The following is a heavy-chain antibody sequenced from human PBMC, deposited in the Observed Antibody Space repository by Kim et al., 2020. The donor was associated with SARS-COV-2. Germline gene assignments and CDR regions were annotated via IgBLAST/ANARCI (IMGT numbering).Heavy chain of an antibody. J-gene: IGHJ4*02. CDR3: ASPASYCSSTSCYPFNFDY. Sequence: GESLKISCKGSGYSFTSYWISWVRQMPGKGLEWMGRIYPSDSYTNYSPSFQGHVTISADKSISTAYLQWSSLKASDTAMYYCASPASYCSSTSCYPFNFDYWGQGTLVTVSS. CDR1: GYSFTSYW. CDR2: IYPSDSYT. D-gene: IGHD2-2*01. V-gene: IGHV5-10-1*01.